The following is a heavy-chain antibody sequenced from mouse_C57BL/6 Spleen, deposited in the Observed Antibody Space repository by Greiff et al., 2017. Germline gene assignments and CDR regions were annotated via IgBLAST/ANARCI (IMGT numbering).Heavy chain of an antibody. CDR3: ARGFNFDY. Sequence: QVQLQQPGAELVRPGSSVKLSCKASGYTFTSYWMHWVKQRPIQGLEWIGNIDPSDSDTHYNQKFKDKATLTVDKSSSTAYMQLSSLTSEDSAVYYCARGFNFDYWGKGTTLTVSS. V-gene: IGHV1-52*01. J-gene: IGHJ2*01. CDR2: IDPSDSDT. CDR1: GYTFTSYW.